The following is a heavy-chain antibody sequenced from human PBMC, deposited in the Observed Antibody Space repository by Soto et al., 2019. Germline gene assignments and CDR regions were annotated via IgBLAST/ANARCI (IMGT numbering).Heavy chain of an antibody. CDR1: GFIFSSFT. V-gene: IGHV3-48*01. CDR3: VRDWSFAFDN. CDR2: IGSDI. Sequence: EVQLVESGGGLAQPGGSLRLSCAASGFIFSSFTMNWVRQAPGKGLEWISYIGSDIYYADSVKGRFTTSRDMAKNSLFLQLISLRAEDSAVYYCVRDWSFAFDNRGQGALVTVSS. J-gene: IGHJ4*02.